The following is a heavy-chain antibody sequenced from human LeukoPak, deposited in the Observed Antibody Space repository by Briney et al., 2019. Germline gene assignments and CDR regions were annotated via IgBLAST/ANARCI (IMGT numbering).Heavy chain of an antibody. CDR2: INWNGGST. Sequence: RAGGSLRLSCAASGFTFDDYGMSWGRQAPGKGLEWVSGINWNGGSTGYADSVKGRFTISRDNAKNSLYLQMNSLRAEDTALYYCARGAGYYDYGAFDIWGQGTMVTVSS. CDR1: GFTFDDYG. D-gene: IGHD3-22*01. CDR3: ARGAGYYDYGAFDI. V-gene: IGHV3-20*04. J-gene: IGHJ3*02.